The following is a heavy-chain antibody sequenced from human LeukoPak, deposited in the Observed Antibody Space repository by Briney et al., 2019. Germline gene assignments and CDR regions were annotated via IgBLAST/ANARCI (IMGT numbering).Heavy chain of an antibody. J-gene: IGHJ4*02. CDR2: IWYDGSNK. CDR3: ARGKGWYYFDY. V-gene: IGHV3-33*01. D-gene: IGHD6-19*01. Sequence: GGSLRLSRAASGFTFSSYGMHWVRQAPGKGLEWVAVIWYDGSNKYYADSVKGRFTISRDNSKNTLYLQMNSLRAEDTAVYYCARGKGWYYFDYWGQGTLVTVSS. CDR1: GFTFSSYG.